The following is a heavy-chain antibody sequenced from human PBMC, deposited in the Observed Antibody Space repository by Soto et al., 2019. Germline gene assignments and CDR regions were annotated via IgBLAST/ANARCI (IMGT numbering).Heavy chain of an antibody. J-gene: IGHJ3*02. D-gene: IGHD2-15*01. Sequence: ASVKVSCKASGYTFTSYYMHWVRQAPGQGPEWMGEINPSGGSTSYAQKFQGRVTMTRDTSTSTVYMELSSLRSEDTAVYYCARVFVSYCSGGSCYGAFDIWGQGTMVTVSS. CDR3: ARVFVSYCSGGSCYGAFDI. CDR2: INPSGGST. V-gene: IGHV1-46*01. CDR1: GYTFTSYY.